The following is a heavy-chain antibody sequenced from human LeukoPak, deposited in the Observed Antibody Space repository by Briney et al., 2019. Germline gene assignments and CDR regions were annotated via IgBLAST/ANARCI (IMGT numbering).Heavy chain of an antibody. CDR3: ARTNYYDSSGYFGY. Sequence: SETLSLTCTVSGGSISSGDYYWSWIRQPPGTGLEWIGYIYYSGSTYYNPSLKSRVTISVDTSKNQFSLKLSSVTAADTAVYYCARTNYYDSSGYFGYWGQGTLVTVSS. J-gene: IGHJ4*02. D-gene: IGHD3-22*01. CDR1: GGSISSGDYY. CDR2: IYYSGST. V-gene: IGHV4-30-4*01.